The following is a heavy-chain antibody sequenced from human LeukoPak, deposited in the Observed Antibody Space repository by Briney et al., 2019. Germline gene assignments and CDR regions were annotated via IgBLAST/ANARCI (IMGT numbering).Heavy chain of an antibody. CDR3: TRVDTAMVYYYYYYMDV. Sequence: PGGSLRLSCAASGFSFSSSWMHWVRQTPGKGLEWVGFIRSKAYGGTTEYAASVKGRFTISRDDSKSIAYLQMNSLKTEDTAVYYCTRVDTAMVYYYYYYMDVWGKGTTVTVSS. D-gene: IGHD5-18*01. J-gene: IGHJ6*03. V-gene: IGHV3-49*04. CDR1: GFSFSSSW. CDR2: IRSKAYGGTT.